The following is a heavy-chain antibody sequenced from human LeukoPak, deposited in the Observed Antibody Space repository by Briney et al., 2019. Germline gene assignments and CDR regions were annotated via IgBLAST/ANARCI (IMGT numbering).Heavy chain of an antibody. CDR1: GLTFSSYA. Sequence: GGSLRLSCAGSGLTFSSYAMSWVRQAPGKGLEWVSAISGSGGSTYYADSVKGRFTISRDNSKNTLYLQMNSLRAEDTAVYYCAKGLFYVNLDYWGQGTLVTVSS. V-gene: IGHV3-23*01. D-gene: IGHD5/OR15-5a*01. J-gene: IGHJ4*02. CDR3: AKGLFYVNLDY. CDR2: ISGSGGST.